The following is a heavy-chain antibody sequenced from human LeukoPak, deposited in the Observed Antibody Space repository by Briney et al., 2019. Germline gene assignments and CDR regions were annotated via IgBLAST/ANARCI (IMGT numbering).Heavy chain of an antibody. CDR1: GYTFTSYG. J-gene: IGHJ3*02. CDR2: ISAYNGNT. Sequence: ASVKVSCKASGYTFTSYGISWVRRAPGQGLEWMGWISAYNGNTNYAQKLQGRVTMTTDTSTSTAYMELRSLRSDDTAVYYCARDRYEFSSSGLGAFDIWGQGTMVTVSS. V-gene: IGHV1-18*01. CDR3: ARDRYEFSSSGLGAFDI. D-gene: IGHD6-6*01.